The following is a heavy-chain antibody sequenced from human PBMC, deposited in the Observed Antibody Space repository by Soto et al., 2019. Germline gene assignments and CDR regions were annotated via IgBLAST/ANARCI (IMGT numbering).Heavy chain of an antibody. CDR2: INEDGSEF. D-gene: IGHD6-6*01. CDR3: ARQTRSSSGDY. CDR1: GFIFSHYW. V-gene: IGHV3-7*01. J-gene: IGHJ4*02. Sequence: ESGGGLAQPGESLRLSCAASGFIFSHYWMSWVRQAPGKGLEWVANINEDGSEFYYVDSVKGRFTISRDNAKSSLYLQMNSLGGEDSAVYYCARQTRSSSGDYWGQGSLVAVSS.